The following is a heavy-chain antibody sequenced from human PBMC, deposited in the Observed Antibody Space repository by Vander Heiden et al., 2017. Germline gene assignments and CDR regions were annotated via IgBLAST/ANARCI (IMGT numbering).Heavy chain of an antibody. V-gene: IGHV1-2*02. J-gene: IGHJ3*02. CDR1: GYTFTGNF. Sequence: QVQLVQSGAEVKKHGASAKVPCKDSGYTFTGNFMHWVRQAPGQGLGWVGLINPNSGVTNYAQKFQGRVTMTRDTSIRTAYMELSRLRSDDTAVYYCARGEMTAGGVDAFDIWGRGTMVTVST. CDR2: INPNSGVT. CDR3: ARGEMTAGGVDAFDI. D-gene: IGHD3-16*01.